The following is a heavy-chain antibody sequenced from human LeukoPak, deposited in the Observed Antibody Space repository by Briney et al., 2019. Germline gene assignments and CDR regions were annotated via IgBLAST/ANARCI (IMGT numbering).Heavy chain of an antibody. Sequence: SVKVSCKASGGTFSSYAISWVRQAPGQGLEWMGGIIPIFGTANYAQKFQGRVTITADESTSTAYTELSSLRSEDTAVYYCARGGDYYDSSGYYKGFDPWGQGTLVTVSS. D-gene: IGHD3-22*01. CDR3: ARGGDYYDSSGYYKGFDP. CDR1: GGTFSSYA. J-gene: IGHJ5*02. V-gene: IGHV1-69*01. CDR2: IIPIFGTA.